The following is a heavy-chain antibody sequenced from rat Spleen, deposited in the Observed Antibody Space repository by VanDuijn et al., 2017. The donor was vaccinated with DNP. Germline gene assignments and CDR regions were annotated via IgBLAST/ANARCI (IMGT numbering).Heavy chain of an antibody. J-gene: IGHJ2*01. CDR2: ISTGGGNT. Sequence: EVQLVESGGDLVQPGGSLKLSCVVSGFTFNNYWMAWIRQVPGKGLEWVASISTGGGNTYYRDSVKGRFTISRDNAKNTQYLQMDSLRSEDTATYYCARSGRSFDYWGQGVMVTVSS. D-gene: IGHD5-1*01. CDR1: GFTFNNYW. V-gene: IGHV5S13*01. CDR3: ARSGRSFDY.